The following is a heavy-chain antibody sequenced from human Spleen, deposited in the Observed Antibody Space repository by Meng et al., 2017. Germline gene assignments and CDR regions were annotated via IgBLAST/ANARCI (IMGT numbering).Heavy chain of an antibody. D-gene: IGHD5-12*01. CDR3: ARGLVVDY. CDR1: GDSVSSSSN. V-gene: IGHV6-1*01. CDR2: TYYRSKWYN. Sequence: SQTLSLTCAISGDSVSSSSNWNWIRQSPSRGLEWLGRTYYRSKWYNDYAVSVKSRITINPDTSKNQFSLQLNSVTPEDTAVYYCARGLVVDYWGQGTLFTVSS. J-gene: IGHJ4*02.